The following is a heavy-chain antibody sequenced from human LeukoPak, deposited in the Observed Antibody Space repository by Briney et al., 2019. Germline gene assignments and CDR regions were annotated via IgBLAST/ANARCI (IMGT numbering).Heavy chain of an antibody. Sequence: PSETLSLICTVSGGSISSSSYYWGWIRQPPGKGLEWIGSIYYSGSTYYNPSLKSRVTISVDTSKNQFSLKLSSVTAADTAVYYCARTLYSSSWFFDYWGQGTLVTVSS. J-gene: IGHJ4*02. CDR3: ARTLYSSSWFFDY. V-gene: IGHV4-39*01. CDR1: GGSISSSSYY. D-gene: IGHD6-13*01. CDR2: IYYSGST.